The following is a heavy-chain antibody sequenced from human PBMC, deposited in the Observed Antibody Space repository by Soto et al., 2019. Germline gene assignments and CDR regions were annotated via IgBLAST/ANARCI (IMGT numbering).Heavy chain of an antibody. CDR3: ARLEGLATITYYFDF. Sequence: QLQESGPGLVKPSETLSLTCSVSGDSINSDKYYWGWIRQPPGKGLEWIGSIYYRGNTYYNPSLQTRATISLDKSKSLFSLRLNCVTAAASAVYFCARLEGLATITYYFDFWGQGAQVTVSS. CDR1: GDSINSDKYY. V-gene: IGHV4-39*01. CDR2: IYYRGNT. D-gene: IGHD3-9*01. J-gene: IGHJ4*02.